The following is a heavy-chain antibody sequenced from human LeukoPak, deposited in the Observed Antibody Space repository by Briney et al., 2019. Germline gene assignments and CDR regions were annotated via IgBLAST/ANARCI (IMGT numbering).Heavy chain of an antibody. V-gene: IGHV1-69*05. J-gene: IGHJ6*03. Sequence: SVKVSCKASGGTFSSYAISWVRQAPGQGLEWMGGIFPIFGTANYAQKFPGRVTITTDESTSTAYMELSSLRSEDTAVYYCARGADFLHYYMDVWGKGTTVTVSS. CDR3: ARGADFLHYYMDV. CDR1: GGTFSSYA. D-gene: IGHD3-3*01. CDR2: IFPIFGTA.